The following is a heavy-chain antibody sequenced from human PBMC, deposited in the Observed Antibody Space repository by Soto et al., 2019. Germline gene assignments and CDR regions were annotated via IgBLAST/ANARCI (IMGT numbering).Heavy chain of an antibody. V-gene: IGHV1-2*04. Sequence: ASVKVSCKASGYTFTGYYMHWVRQAPGQGLEWMGWINPNSGGTNYAQEFQGWVTMTRDTSISTAYMELSRLRSDDTAVYYCARDGSGSLPNFDYWGQGTLVTVSS. CDR3: ARDGSGSLPNFDY. CDR2: INPNSGGT. CDR1: GYTFTGYY. D-gene: IGHD3-3*01. J-gene: IGHJ4*02.